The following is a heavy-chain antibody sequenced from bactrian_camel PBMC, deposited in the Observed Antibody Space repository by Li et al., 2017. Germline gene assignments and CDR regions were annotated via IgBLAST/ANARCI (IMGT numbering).Heavy chain of an antibody. CDR2: IDSDGST. V-gene: IGHV3S9*01. Sequence: HVQLVESGGGSVQAGGSLRFSCDASRYTFSAYCMGWSRQAPGKEREGVAAIDSDGSTHYGDSVKGRFTISQDNGKNSVYLQMDSLKPEDTAAYVCAAASVPTPTQCHDRLRFDEYNFYGQGTQVTVS. CDR1: RYTFSAYC. J-gene: IGHJ4*01. D-gene: IGHD1*01.